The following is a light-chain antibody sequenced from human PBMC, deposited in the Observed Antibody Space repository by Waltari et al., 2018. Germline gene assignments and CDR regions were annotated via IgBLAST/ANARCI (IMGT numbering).Light chain of an antibody. V-gene: IGKV1-5*03. J-gene: IGKJ1*01. CDR3: QQYNSYST. CDR1: QSISSW. CDR2: KAS. Sequence: DIQMTQSPSTLSASIGDRVTSTCRASQSISSWLAWYQQMPGKAPKLLIYKASSLESGVPSRFSGSGSGTEFTLTISSLQPDDFATYYCQQYNSYSTFGQGTKVEIK.